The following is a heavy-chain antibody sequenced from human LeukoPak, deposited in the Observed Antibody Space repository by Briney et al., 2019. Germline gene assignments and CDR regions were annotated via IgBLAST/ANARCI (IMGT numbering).Heavy chain of an antibody. J-gene: IGHJ4*02. Sequence: GGALRFSCAAPGFTFCSYLMSWGPPAPGKGREGVANIKQNGREKYYVDSVKGRFTISRDNAKNSLYLQMNSLRAEDTAVYYCARITMVRGVIMDYWGQGTLVTVSS. CDR2: IKQNGREK. V-gene: IGHV3-7*03. CDR1: GFTFCSYL. CDR3: ARITMVRGVIMDY. D-gene: IGHD3-10*01.